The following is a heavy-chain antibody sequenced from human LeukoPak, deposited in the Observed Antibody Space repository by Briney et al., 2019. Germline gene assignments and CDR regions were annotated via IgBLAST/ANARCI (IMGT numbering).Heavy chain of an antibody. D-gene: IGHD5-12*01. Sequence: GGSLRLSCAASGFTFSNHAMSWVRQAPGKGLQWVSTISSSEDYTYYADSMKGRFTISRDNSKRTLYLQMNSLRAEDTAVYYCARGDIAPDYWGQGTLVTVSS. CDR3: ARGDIAPDY. V-gene: IGHV3-23*01. J-gene: IGHJ4*02. CDR2: ISSSEDYT. CDR1: GFTFSNHA.